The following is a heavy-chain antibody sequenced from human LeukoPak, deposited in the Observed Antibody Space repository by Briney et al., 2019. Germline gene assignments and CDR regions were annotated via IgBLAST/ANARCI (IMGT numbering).Heavy chain of an antibody. V-gene: IGHV3-23*01. D-gene: IGHD3-22*01. CDR1: GFTFSTYG. CDR2: ISGSGGST. CDR3: AKRADGSSGYCPDY. J-gene: IGHJ4*02. Sequence: PGGSLRLSCAASGFTFSTYGMSWVRQAPGKGLEWVSTISGSGGSTYHADSVKGRFTISRDNSKNTLYLQMNLLRDEDTAVYYCAKRADGSSGYCPDYWGQGTLVTVSS.